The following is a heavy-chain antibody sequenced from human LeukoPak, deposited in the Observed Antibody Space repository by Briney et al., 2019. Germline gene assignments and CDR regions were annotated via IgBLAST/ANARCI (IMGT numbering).Heavy chain of an antibody. J-gene: IGHJ3*02. CDR3: AREFRGSGCYYNPPDAFDI. CDR1: GGSISSGGYY. V-gene: IGHV4-31*03. D-gene: IGHD3-10*01. CDR2: IYYSGST. Sequence: PSETLSLTCTVSGGSISSGGYYWSWIRQHPGKGLEWIGYIYYSGSTYYNPSLKSRVTISVDTSKNQFSLKLSSVTAADTAVYYCAREFRGSGCYYNPPDAFDIWRQGTMVTVSA.